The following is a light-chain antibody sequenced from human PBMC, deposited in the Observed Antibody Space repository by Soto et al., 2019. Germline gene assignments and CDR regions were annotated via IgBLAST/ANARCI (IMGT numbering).Light chain of an antibody. CDR2: DAS. CDR1: QSIRYW. Sequence: DIQMTQSPSTLSASVGDRVTITCRASQSIRYWLAWYQHKPGKAPKLLIYDASTLESGVPTRFSGSGSGTEFTLTISSLHPDDVATYYCQQYNILSTFGQGTKVEI. CDR3: QQYNILST. V-gene: IGKV1-5*01. J-gene: IGKJ1*01.